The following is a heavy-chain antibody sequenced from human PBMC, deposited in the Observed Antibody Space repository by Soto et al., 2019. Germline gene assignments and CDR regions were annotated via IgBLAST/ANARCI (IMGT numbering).Heavy chain of an antibody. CDR3: VSRQQQVALVEY. J-gene: IGHJ4*02. Sequence: SETLSLTCAVYGRSFSGYYWSWIRQPPGKGLEWIGEINHSGSTNYNPSLKSRVTISVDTSKNQFSLKLSSVTAADTAIYFCVSRQQQVALVEYWGQGTPVTVSS. D-gene: IGHD6-13*01. CDR2: INHSGST. CDR1: GRSFSGYY. V-gene: IGHV4-34*01.